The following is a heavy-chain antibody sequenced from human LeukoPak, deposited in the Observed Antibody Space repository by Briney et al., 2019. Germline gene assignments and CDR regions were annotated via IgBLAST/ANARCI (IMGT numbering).Heavy chain of an antibody. CDR2: INPNSGGT. CDR3: ARARGDGYNYWSNYYYYMDV. V-gene: IGHV1-2*02. J-gene: IGHJ6*03. CDR1: GYTFTGYY. D-gene: IGHD5-24*01. Sequence: GASVKVSCKASGYTFTGYYMHWVRQAPGQGLEWMGWINPNSGGTNYAQKFQGRVTMTTDTSTSTAYMELRSLRSDDTAVYYCARARGDGYNYWSNYYYYMDVWGKGTTVTISS.